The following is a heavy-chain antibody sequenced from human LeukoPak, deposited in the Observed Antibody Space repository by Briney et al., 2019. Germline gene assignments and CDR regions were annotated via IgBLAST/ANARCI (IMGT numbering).Heavy chain of an antibody. J-gene: IGHJ4*02. D-gene: IGHD3-22*01. Sequence: SETLSLTCAVYGGSFSGYYWSWIRQPPGKGLEWIGEINHSGSTNYNPSLKSRVTISVDTSKNQFSLKLSSVTAADTAVYYCARQGPYYYDSSVRHWGQGTLVTVSS. V-gene: IGHV4-34*01. CDR3: ARQGPYYYDSSVRH. CDR1: GGSFSGYY. CDR2: INHSGST.